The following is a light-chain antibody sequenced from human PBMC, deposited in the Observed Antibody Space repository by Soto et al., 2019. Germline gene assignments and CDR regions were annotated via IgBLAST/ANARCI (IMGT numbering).Light chain of an antibody. Sequence: DIEMTQSPSSLSASVGDRVTITCRASQTIASHLNWYQQKPGEAPKLLIYAASSLQSVVPSRFSGTSSGTTFTLIISSLQPEDFATYSCQQSHTFPLSFGPGTRVEIK. V-gene: IGKV1-39*01. J-gene: IGKJ3*01. CDR3: QQSHTFPLS. CDR2: AAS. CDR1: QTIASH.